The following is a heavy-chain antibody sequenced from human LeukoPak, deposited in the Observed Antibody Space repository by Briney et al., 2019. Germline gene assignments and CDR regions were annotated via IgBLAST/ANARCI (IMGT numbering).Heavy chain of an antibody. V-gene: IGHV5-51*01. CDR2: IYPGDSDT. CDR3: ARRGTSYTAYYFDS. J-gene: IGHJ4*02. D-gene: IGHD1-26*01. Sequence: GESLKISCQGSGYSFTNYWIAWVRQMPGKGLEWMGIIYPGDSDTRYSPSFQGQVTISADKSNSTAYLQWSSLKASDTAMYYCARRGTSYTAYYFDSWGQGTLVTVSS. CDR1: GYSFTNYW.